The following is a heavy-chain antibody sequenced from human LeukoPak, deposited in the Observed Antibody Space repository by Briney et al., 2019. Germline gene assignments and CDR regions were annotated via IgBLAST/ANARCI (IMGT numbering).Heavy chain of an antibody. D-gene: IGHD4-17*01. CDR3: ASTTPTPGGYYYYYMDV. CDR2: IIPIFGTA. J-gene: IGHJ6*03. CDR1: GGTFSSYA. V-gene: IGHV1-69*05. Sequence: SVKVSCKASGGTFSSYAISWVRQAPGQGLEWMGGIIPIFGTANYAQKFQGRVTITTDESTSTAYMELSSLRSEDTAVYYCASTTPTPGGYYYYYMDVWGKGTTVTVSS.